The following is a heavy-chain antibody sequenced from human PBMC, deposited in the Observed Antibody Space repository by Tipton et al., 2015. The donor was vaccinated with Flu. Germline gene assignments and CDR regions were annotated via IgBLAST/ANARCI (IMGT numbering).Heavy chain of an antibody. Sequence: LRLSCTVSGGSISSYYWSWIRQPPGKGLEWIGYIYYSGSTNYNPFLKSRVTISVDTSKNQFSLKLSSVTAADTAVYYCAMGDGDSDYWGQGTLVTVSS. CDR2: IYYSGST. J-gene: IGHJ4*02. CDR3: AMGDGDSDY. V-gene: IGHV4-59*01. D-gene: IGHD4-17*01. CDR1: GGSISSYY.